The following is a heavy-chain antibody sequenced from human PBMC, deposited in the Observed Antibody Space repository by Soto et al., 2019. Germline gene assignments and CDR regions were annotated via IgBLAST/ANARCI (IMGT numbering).Heavy chain of an antibody. V-gene: IGHV4-39*01. CDR1: GGSISSSSYY. CDR2: IYYSGST. J-gene: IGHJ4*02. CDR3: ASTPVAVAGTWSWPGGMYYFDY. D-gene: IGHD6-19*01. Sequence: SETLSLTCTVSGGSISSSSYYWGWIRQPPGKGLEWIGSIYYSGSTYYNPSLKSRVTISVDTSKNRFSLKLSSVTAADTAVYYCASTPVAVAGTWSWPGGMYYFDYWGQGTLVTVSS.